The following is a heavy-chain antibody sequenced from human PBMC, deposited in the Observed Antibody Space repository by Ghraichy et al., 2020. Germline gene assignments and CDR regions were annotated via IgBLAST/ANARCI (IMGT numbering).Heavy chain of an antibody. CDR1: GGSFSGYY. CDR2: INHSGST. J-gene: IGHJ5*02. V-gene: IGHV4-34*01. CDR3: ARGLGGSSWYFDWFDP. Sequence: SETLSLTCAVYGGSFSGYYWSWIRQPPGKGLEWIGEINHSGSTNYNPSLKSRVTISVDTSKNQFSLKLSSVTAADTAVYYCARGLGGSSWYFDWFDPWGQGTLVTVSS. D-gene: IGHD6-13*01.